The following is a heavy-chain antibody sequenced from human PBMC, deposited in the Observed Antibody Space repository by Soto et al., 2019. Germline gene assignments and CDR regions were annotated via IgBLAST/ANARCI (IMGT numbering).Heavy chain of an antibody. D-gene: IGHD6-19*01. CDR2: INSDGSST. V-gene: IGHV3-74*01. J-gene: IGHJ5*02. CDR1: GFTFSSYW. CDR3: ARARIAVAGTA. Sequence: EVQLVESGGGLVQPGGSLRLSCAASGFTFSSYWMHWVRQAPGKGLVWVSRINSDGSSTSYADYVKGRFTISRANSRNTLYLQMTWMRADDTAVYYCARARIAVAGTAWGQGTLVTVSA.